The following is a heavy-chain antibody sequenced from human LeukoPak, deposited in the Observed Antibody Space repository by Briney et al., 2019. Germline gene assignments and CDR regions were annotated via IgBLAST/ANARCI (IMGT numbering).Heavy chain of an antibody. CDR2: VSADGAKS. Sequence: PGGSLRLSCAASGFRFDDFAMHWVRQSPGKGLEWVSLVSADGAKSYYAESVRGRFTISRDNSKNSLYLQMNTLRSEDTAFYYCAKEIDTLGTNAFDIWSHGTLVTVSS. CDR1: GFRFDDFA. J-gene: IGHJ3*02. V-gene: IGHV3-43*02. CDR3: AKEIDTLGTNAFDI. D-gene: IGHD2-15*01.